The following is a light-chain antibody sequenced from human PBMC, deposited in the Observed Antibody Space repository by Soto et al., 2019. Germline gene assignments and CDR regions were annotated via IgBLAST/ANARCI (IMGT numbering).Light chain of an antibody. CDR1: QTVSNQ. Sequence: EIVLTQSPVTLSLSPGERATLSCRASQTVSNQLAWYQQKPGQAPRLLIYDASRRVTGIPARFSGSWSGTDFTLTLSRLEPEDFAVYYCQQRAGSSTFGQGTRLEIK. CDR2: DAS. V-gene: IGKV3-11*01. CDR3: QQRAGSST. J-gene: IGKJ5*01.